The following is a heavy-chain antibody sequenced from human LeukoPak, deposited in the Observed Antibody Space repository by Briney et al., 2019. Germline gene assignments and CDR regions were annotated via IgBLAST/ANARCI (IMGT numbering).Heavy chain of an antibody. CDR1: GFTFSRSA. D-gene: IGHD4-11*01. CDR3: VSLGYSSSSVRY. CDR2: ISYDGGNK. J-gene: IGHJ4*02. Sequence: GGSLRLSCAASGFTFSRSAMHWVRQAPGKGLEWVAIISYDGGNKYYTDSVKGRFTISRDNSKNTLYLQMNSLRAEDTAVYFCVSLGYSSSSVRYWGQGTLVTVSS. V-gene: IGHV3-30*04.